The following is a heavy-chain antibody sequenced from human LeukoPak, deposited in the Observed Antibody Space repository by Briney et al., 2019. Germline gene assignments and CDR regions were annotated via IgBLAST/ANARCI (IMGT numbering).Heavy chain of an antibody. CDR2: ISHDGVDK. CDR3: AKGAYCSATRCYVGKGMDD. D-gene: IGHD2-2*01. J-gene: IGHJ4*02. V-gene: IGHV3-30*18. Sequence: GGSLRLSCAASGFTFDTYGMHWVRQAPGKGLEWVAVISHDGVDKYYADSVKGRFTISRDNSKNTVSLQVNSLRAEDTAAYYCAKGAYCSATRCYVGKGMDDWGQGTLVSVSS. CDR1: GFTFDTYG.